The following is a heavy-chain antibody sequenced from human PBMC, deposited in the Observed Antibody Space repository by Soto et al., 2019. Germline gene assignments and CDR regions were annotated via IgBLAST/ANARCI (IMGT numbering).Heavy chain of an antibody. CDR2: IYYSGST. CDR3: ARDRFRILTGYYNYYYYGMDV. CDR1: GGSISSGGYY. J-gene: IGHJ6*02. Sequence: PSETLSLTCTVSGGSISSGGYYWSWIRQHPGKGLEWIGYIYYSGSTYYNPSLKSRVTISVDTSKNQFSLKLSSVTAADTAVYYCARDRFRILTGYYNYYYYGMDVWGQGTTVTVSS. V-gene: IGHV4-31*03. D-gene: IGHD3-9*01.